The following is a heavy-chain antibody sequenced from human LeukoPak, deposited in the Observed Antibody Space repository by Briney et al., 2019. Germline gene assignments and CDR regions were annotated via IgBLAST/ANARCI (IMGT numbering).Heavy chain of an antibody. Sequence: SETLSLTCTVSGGSISSYYWSWIRQRAGKELEWIGRIYTSGSTNYNPSLKSRVTMSVDTSKNQFSLKLTSVTAADTAVYYCARDRGLYGEVLFDPWGQGTLVTVSS. CDR3: ARDRGLYGEVLFDP. J-gene: IGHJ5*02. CDR1: GGSISSYY. CDR2: IYTSGST. V-gene: IGHV4-4*07. D-gene: IGHD3-10*01.